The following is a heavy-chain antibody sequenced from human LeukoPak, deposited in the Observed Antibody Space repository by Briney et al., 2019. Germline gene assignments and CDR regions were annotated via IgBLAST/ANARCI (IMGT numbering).Heavy chain of an antibody. J-gene: IGHJ5*02. D-gene: IGHD2-2*01. CDR2: IYYSGST. CDR3: ARVSDIVVVPAEFAP. V-gene: IGHV4-59*01. CDR1: GGSISSYY. Sequence: PSETLSLTCTVSGGSISSYYWSWIRQPPGKGLEWIGYIYYSGSTNYNPSLKSRVTISVDTCKNQFSLKLTSVTAADPAVYYCARVSDIVVVPAEFAPWGQATLVTVSS.